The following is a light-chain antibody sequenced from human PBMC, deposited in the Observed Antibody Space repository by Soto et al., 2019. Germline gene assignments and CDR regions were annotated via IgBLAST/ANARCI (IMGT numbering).Light chain of an antibody. CDR2: GEF. CDR1: PSVTNY. CDR3: QQYAGSPLT. V-gene: IGKV3-20*01. Sequence: IALTQSPATLSLSPAERAIFACRATPSVTNYLAWYQKKPGQAPRLLIYGEFNRATGIPDRFSVMWSWTDCTLAISRLEPEEWSVYDGQQYAGSPLTFGGAT. J-gene: IGKJ4*01.